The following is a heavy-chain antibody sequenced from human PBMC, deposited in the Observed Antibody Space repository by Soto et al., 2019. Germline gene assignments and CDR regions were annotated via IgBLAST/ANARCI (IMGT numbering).Heavy chain of an antibody. Sequence: QLQLQESGPGLVKPSETLSLTCTVSGGSIRSSDYYWGWIRQPPGEGLEWIGNINSGGSAYYYPSLRNRVTISVDTSKNQFSLRLXSVXXAXTAVXYXXXXXXXWLPRDWGQGILVTVSS. CDR1: GGSIRSSDYY. J-gene: IGHJ4*02. CDR2: INSGGSA. CDR3: XXXXXXWLPRD. D-gene: IGHD6-19*01. V-gene: IGHV4-39*01.